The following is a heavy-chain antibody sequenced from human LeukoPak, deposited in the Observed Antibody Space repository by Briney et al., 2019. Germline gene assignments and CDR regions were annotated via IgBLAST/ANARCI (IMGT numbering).Heavy chain of an antibody. CDR1: GYTITNSW. J-gene: IGHJ4*02. Sequence: GESLKISCKGSGYTITNSWIGWVRQMPGKGLEWVESVHLGDSDTKYSPSYQGQVTMSVDTSITTAYLQWSSLKASDSAMYFCARLGQYTSSWYKYDYFDYWGQGTQVTVSS. V-gene: IGHV5-51*01. CDR2: VHLGDSDT. CDR3: ARLGQYTSSWYKYDYFDY. D-gene: IGHD6-13*01.